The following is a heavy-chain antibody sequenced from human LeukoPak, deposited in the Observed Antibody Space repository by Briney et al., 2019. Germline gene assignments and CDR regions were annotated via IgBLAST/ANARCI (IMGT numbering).Heavy chain of an antibody. Sequence: PSETLSLXCTVSGFSISNYYWSWIRQPPGKGLEWMGYMFYGGSTNYNPSLKSRVTISIDTSKNQFSLKLSSVTAADTALYYCARLSGFYYYYYMDVWGRGTTVTVSS. CDR3: ARLSGFYYYYYMDV. CDR2: MFYGGST. J-gene: IGHJ6*03. D-gene: IGHD3-22*01. V-gene: IGHV4-59*01. CDR1: GFSISNYY.